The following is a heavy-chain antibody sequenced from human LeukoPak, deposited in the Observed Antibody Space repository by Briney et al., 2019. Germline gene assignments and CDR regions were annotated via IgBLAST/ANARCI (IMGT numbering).Heavy chain of an antibody. J-gene: IGHJ4*02. Sequence: ASVKVSCKASGYTFTGYYMHWVRQAPGQGLEWMGWINPNSGGTNYAQKFQGRVTMTRDTSISTAYMELSRLRSDDTAVYYCASMGTHLESIMITFGGVIVPPRYWGQGTLVTVSS. CDR3: ASMGTHLESIMITFGGVIVPPRY. CDR2: INPNSGGT. CDR1: GYTFTGYY. V-gene: IGHV1-2*02. D-gene: IGHD3-16*02.